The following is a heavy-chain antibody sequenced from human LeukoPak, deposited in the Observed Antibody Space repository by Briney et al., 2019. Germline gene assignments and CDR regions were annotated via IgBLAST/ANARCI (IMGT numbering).Heavy chain of an antibody. J-gene: IGHJ4*02. CDR2: ISGSGGST. V-gene: IGHV3-23*01. CDR3: AKDYLGCSGGSCYVGVHFDY. D-gene: IGHD2-15*01. CDR1: GFTFSSYA. Sequence: AGGSLRLSCAASGFTFSSYAMSWVRQAPGKGLEWVSAISGSGGSTYYADSVKGRFTISRDNSKNTLYLQMNSLRAEDTAVYYCAKDYLGCSGGSCYVGVHFDYWGQGTLVTVSS.